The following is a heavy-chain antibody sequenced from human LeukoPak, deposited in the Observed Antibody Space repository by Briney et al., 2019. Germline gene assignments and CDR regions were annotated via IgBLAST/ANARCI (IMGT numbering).Heavy chain of an antibody. CDR1: GYTFTSYA. D-gene: IGHD3-9*01. CDR2: INAGNGNT. J-gene: IGHJ3*02. V-gene: IGHV1-3*01. CDR3: ARRGVDDWYDAFDI. Sequence: ASVKVSCKASGYTFTSYAMHWVRQAPGQRLEWMGWINAGNGNTKYSQKFQGRVTITRDTSASTAYMELRSLRSEDTAVYYCARRGVDDWYDAFDIWGQGTMVTVSS.